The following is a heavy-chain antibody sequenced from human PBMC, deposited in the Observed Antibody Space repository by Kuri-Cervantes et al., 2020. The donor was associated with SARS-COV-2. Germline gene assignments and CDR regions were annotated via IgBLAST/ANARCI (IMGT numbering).Heavy chain of an antibody. CDR2: ISGSGTGA. D-gene: IGHD1-7*01. CDR1: GFCFSSYA. J-gene: IGHJ6*02. V-gene: IGHV3-23*01. CDR3: AKDPTATTEYYYAMDV. Sequence: GGSLRLSCAASGFCFSSYAMSWVRQAPGKGLEWVSVISGSGTGAYYADSVKGRFTISRDNSKNTLYLQMNSLRAEDTAVYFCAKDPTATTEYYYAMDVWGQGTTVTVSS.